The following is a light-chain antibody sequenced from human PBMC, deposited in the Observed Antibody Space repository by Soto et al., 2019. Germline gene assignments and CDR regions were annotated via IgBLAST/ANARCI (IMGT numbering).Light chain of an antibody. CDR2: EDN. V-gene: IGLV2-14*01. Sequence: QSALTQPASVSGSPGQSITISCTGTSSDVGGYNYVSWYQQHPGKAPKLMIYEDNNRPSGVSNRFSGSKSGNTASLTISGLQAEDEADYYCSSYTSSSTYVFGTGTKVTVL. J-gene: IGLJ1*01. CDR3: SSYTSSSTYV. CDR1: SSDVGGYNY.